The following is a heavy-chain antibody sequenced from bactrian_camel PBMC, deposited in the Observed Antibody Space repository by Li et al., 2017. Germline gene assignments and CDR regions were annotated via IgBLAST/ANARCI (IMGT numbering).Heavy chain of an antibody. Sequence: VQLVESGGGAVQAGGSLRLSCRSSEYTFTSAHCMAWFRQAPGKGLEWVPGIYSDGSNTYYRDSVKGRFTVSRDNAQNTVYLQMNSLKSEDTALYYCATGGQMGWVDFGYWGQGTQVTVS. CDR3: ATGGQMGWVDFGY. D-gene: IGHD5*01. V-gene: IGHV3S6*01. J-gene: IGHJ6*01. CDR2: IYSDGSNT. CDR1: EYTFTSAHC.